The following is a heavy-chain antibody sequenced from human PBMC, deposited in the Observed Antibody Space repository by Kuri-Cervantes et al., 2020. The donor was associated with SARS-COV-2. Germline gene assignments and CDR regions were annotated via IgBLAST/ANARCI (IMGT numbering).Heavy chain of an antibody. Sequence: GESLKISCAASGFTFSDHAMSWVRQAPGKGLEWVSSISSSSSYIYYADSVKGRFTISRDDAKNSLHLQMNSLRAEDTAVYYCARDPGGVFLRGIMILSAHWFDTWGQGTLVTVSS. CDR2: ISSSSSYI. CDR1: GFTFSDHA. J-gene: IGHJ5*02. D-gene: IGHD3-9*01. V-gene: IGHV3-21*01. CDR3: ARDPGGVFLRGIMILSAHWFDT.